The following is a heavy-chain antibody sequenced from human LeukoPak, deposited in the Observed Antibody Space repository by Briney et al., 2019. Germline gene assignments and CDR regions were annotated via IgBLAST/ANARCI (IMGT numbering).Heavy chain of an antibody. CDR1: GVSIRSDTYY. J-gene: IGHJ6*03. D-gene: IGHD3-16*01. V-gene: IGHV4-39*01. Sequence: SETLSLTCIVSGVSIRSDTYYWGWIRQPPGKGLEWIGNYHNGNSYYNPSLKSRVTISEDTSGNQFSLRVTSVTAADTAVYYCARLWDSTALYFYYYMDVWGEGTTVTVSS. CDR2: YHNGNS. CDR3: ARLWDSTALYFYYYMDV.